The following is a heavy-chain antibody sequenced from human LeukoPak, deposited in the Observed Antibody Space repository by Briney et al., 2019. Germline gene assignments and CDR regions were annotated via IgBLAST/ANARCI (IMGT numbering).Heavy chain of an antibody. CDR3: ARSLWDLPDY. CDR2: ISGSGGST. CDR1: GFTFSSYA. D-gene: IGHD1-26*01. J-gene: IGHJ4*02. V-gene: IGHV3-23*01. Sequence: GGSLRLSCAASGFTFSSYAMSWVRQAPGKGLEWVSAISGSGGSTYYADSVKGRFTISRDNSKNALYLQMNNLRAEDTAVYYCARSLWDLPDYWGQGTLVTVSS.